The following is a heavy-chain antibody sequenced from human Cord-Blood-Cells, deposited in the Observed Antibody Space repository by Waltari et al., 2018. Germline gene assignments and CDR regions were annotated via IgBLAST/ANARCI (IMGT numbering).Heavy chain of an antibody. CDR3: ARGEGGWYEDLDY. D-gene: IGHD6-19*01. J-gene: IGHJ4*02. Sequence: QVQLVQSGAEVKKPGSSVKVSCKASGGTFSSYAISWVRQAPGQVLEWMGGNIPILRTANYAQRFQGRVTITADEATSTAYMELSSLRSEDTAVYYWARGEGGWYEDLDYWGQGTLVTVSS. CDR1: GGTFSSYA. CDR2: NIPILRTA. V-gene: IGHV1-69*01.